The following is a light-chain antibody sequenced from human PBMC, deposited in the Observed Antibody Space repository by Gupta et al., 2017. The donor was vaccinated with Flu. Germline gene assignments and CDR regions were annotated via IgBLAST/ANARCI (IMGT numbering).Light chain of an antibody. CDR1: QDINNC. CDR2: DAS. V-gene: IGKV1-33*01. CDR3: QQYDTPPLN. Sequence: DIQMTQSPSSLSASVGDRVAITCQASQDINNCLKWSQQKPGKAPKLLIYDASNLERGVPSRFSGSGSGTDFTFTISSLQPEDIATYYCQQYDTPPLNFGGGTKVEI. J-gene: IGKJ4*01.